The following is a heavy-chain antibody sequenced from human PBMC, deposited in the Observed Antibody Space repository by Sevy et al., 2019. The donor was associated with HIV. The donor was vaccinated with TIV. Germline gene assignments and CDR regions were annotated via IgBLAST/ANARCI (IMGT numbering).Heavy chain of an antibody. D-gene: IGHD1-26*01. J-gene: IGHJ4*02. CDR1: GFTFREYS. Sequence: GGSLRLSCVGSGFTFREYSMNWVRQAPGKGLEWVSSISRSSSYIYHADSVKGRFTISRDNAKNSLHLQMNSLRAEDTAVYYCARWDADRRWYFDYWGQGILVTVSS. V-gene: IGHV3-21*01. CDR2: ISRSSSYI. CDR3: ARWDADRRWYFDY.